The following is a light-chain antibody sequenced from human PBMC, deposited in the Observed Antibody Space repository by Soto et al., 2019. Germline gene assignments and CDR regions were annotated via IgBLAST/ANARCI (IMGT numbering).Light chain of an antibody. CDR2: EVS. CDR3: TSYAGSNNFFYV. CDR1: SSDVGGYNY. Sequence: QSALTQPHSASGSPGQSVTISCTGTSSDVGGYNYVSWYQQHPGKAPKLMIYEVSKRPSGVPDRFSGSKSGNTASLTVSGLHAEDEADYYCTSYAGSNNFFYVFGTGTKLTVL. V-gene: IGLV2-8*01. J-gene: IGLJ1*01.